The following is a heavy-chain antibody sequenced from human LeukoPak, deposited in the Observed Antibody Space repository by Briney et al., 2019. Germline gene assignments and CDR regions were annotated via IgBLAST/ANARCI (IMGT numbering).Heavy chain of an antibody. V-gene: IGHV4-30-2*01. CDR2: VHHSGNR. J-gene: IGHJ5*02. CDR1: GVSITGDEDF. CDR3: ARPLEEYQLLSGGVGYWFDP. D-gene: IGHD2-2*01. Sequence: SETLSLTCSVSGVSITGDEDFWTWIRQPPGKGLELIGYVHHSGNRYYDSSLGSRLTISVDRSKNQFSLKLSSVTAADTAVYYCARPLEEYQLLSGGVGYWFDPWGQGTLVTVSS.